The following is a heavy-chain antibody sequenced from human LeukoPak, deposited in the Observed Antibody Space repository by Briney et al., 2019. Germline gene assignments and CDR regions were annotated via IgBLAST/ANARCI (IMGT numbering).Heavy chain of an antibody. Sequence: PGGSLRLSCAASGFTFSNAWMSWVRQAPGKGLEWVSAISGSAANTYYAVSVKGRFTISRDNSNNMVYLQMNGLRGEDTALYYCASRSDAFDVWGQGTMVTVSS. CDR2: ISGSAANT. V-gene: IGHV3-23*01. CDR1: GFTFSNAW. J-gene: IGHJ3*01. CDR3: ASRSDAFDV.